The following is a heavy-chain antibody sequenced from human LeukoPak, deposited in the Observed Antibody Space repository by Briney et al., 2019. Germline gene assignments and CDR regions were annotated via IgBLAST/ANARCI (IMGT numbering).Heavy chain of an antibody. D-gene: IGHD3-3*01. V-gene: IGHV4-30-4*01. CDR3: ALSPYDFWSGYYPNDAFDI. J-gene: IGHJ3*02. CDR2: IYYSGST. CDR1: GGSISSGDYY. Sequence: SQTLSLTCTVSGGSISSGDYYWSWIRQPPGKGLEWIGYIYYSGSTYYNPSLKSRDTISVDTSKNQFSLKLSSVTAADTAVYYCALSPYDFWSGYYPNDAFDIWGQGTVVTVSS.